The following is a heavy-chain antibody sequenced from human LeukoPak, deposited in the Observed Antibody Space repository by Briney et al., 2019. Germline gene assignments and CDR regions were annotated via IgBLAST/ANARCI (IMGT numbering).Heavy chain of an antibody. D-gene: IGHD6-19*01. CDR3: ARGRSSGWYNNYFDY. CDR2: INHSGST. J-gene: IGHJ4*02. Sequence: KPSETLSLTCAVYGGSFSGYYWSWIPQPSGKGLEWIGEINHSGSTNYNPSLKSRVTISVDTSKNQFSLKLSSVTAADTAVYYCARGRSSGWYNNYFDYWGQATLVTVSS. V-gene: IGHV4-34*01. CDR1: GGSFSGYY.